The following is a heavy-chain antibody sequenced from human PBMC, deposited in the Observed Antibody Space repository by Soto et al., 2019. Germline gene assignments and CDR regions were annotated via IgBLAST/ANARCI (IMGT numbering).Heavy chain of an antibody. D-gene: IGHD3-22*01. CDR3: ATPYYYNH. CDR2: ITDDSSHI. CDR1: GFMFSAYT. Sequence: GSLRLSCAASGFMFSAYTMTWVRQSPGKGLEWLASITDDSSHIDYADSVRGRFTVSRDNARKSVYLQMDSLGAEDTAIYYCATPYYYNHWGPGTLVTVSS. V-gene: IGHV3-21*01. J-gene: IGHJ5*02.